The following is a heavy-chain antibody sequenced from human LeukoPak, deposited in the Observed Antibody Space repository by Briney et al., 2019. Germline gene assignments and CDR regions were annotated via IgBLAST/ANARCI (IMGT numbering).Heavy chain of an antibody. CDR1: GFTFSNYA. CDR3: AKGMSSWYYDY. CDR2: TIGSGGSI. Sequence: GGSLRLSCAASGFTFSNYAMSWVRQAPGKGLEWVSGTIGSGGSIDYADTVKGRFTISRDNSKNTLYLQMNSLRAEDTAIYYCAKGMSSWYYDYWGQGTLVTVSS. J-gene: IGHJ4*02. V-gene: IGHV3-23*01. D-gene: IGHD6-13*01.